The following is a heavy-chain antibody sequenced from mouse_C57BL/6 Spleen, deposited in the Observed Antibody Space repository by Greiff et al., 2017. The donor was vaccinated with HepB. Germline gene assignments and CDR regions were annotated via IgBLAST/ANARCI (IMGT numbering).Heavy chain of an antibody. CDR3: ARAGGYGSSFDY. CDR1: GFTFSSYA. Sequence: DVQLVESGGGLVKPGGSLKLSCAASGFTFSSYAMSWVRQTPEKRLEWVATISDGGSYTYYPDNVKGRFTISRDNAKNNLYLQMSHLKSEDTAMYYCARAGGYGSSFDYWGQGTTLTVSS. D-gene: IGHD1-1*01. J-gene: IGHJ2*01. CDR2: ISDGGSYT. V-gene: IGHV5-4*01.